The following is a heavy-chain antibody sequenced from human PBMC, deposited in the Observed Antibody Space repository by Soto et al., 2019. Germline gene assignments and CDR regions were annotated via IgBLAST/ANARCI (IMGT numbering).Heavy chain of an antibody. CDR1: GGSVSSGSYY. CDR3: ARATNFDFWSDSQSGYYFDY. J-gene: IGHJ4*02. V-gene: IGHV4-61*01. Sequence: SETLSLTCTVSGGSVSSGSYYWSWIRQPPGKGLEWIAYMSYSGTTNYNPSLKSRVTISVDTSKNQFSLKLSSVTAADTAVYYCARATNFDFWSDSQSGYYFDYWGQGTLVTVSS. D-gene: IGHD3-3*01. CDR2: MSYSGTT.